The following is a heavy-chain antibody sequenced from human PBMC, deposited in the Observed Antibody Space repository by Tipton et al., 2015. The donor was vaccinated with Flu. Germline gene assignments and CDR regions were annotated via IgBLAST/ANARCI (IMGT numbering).Heavy chain of an antibody. Sequence: TLSLTCTVSGGSISSYYWTWIRQPPGKGLEWIGYIYYSGSTNYNPSLKSRVTISVDTSKNQFSLKLSSVIAADTAVYYCATEYRGGGNRYYFDYWGQGTLVTVSS. CDR2: IYYSGST. V-gene: IGHV4-59*01. J-gene: IGHJ4*02. CDR1: GGSISSYY. D-gene: IGHD4-23*01. CDR3: ATEYRGGGNRYYFDY.